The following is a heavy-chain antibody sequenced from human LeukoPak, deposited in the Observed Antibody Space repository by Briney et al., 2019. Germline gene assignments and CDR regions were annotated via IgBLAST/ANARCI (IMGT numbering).Heavy chain of an antibody. V-gene: IGHV3-23*01. J-gene: IGHJ6*03. CDR2: IDGSGGAI. CDR1: GFTFSRYA. CDR3: AREFVLRYFEGYMDV. Sequence: GGSLRLSCGASGFTFSRYAMSWVRQAPGKGLQWVSQIDGSGGAIYYADSVKGRFTISRDNAKNLLYLQMNRLRAEDTAVYYCAREFVLRYFEGYMDVWGKGTTVTVSS. D-gene: IGHD3-9*01.